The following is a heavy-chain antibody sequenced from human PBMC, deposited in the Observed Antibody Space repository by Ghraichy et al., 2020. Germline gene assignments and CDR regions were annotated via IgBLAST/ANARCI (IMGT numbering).Heavy chain of an antibody. CDR1: GFTFTNYW. CDR2: IKSDGSST. CDR3: AKASGYYDTGAYFDF. V-gene: IGHV3-74*01. Sequence: LSLTCAASGFTFTNYWMHWVRQAPGKGLVWVSRIKSDGSSTSYADSVKGRFTISRDNAKNTLYLQMNSLRAEDTAVYFCAKASGYYDTGAYFDFWGQGTLVTVSS. J-gene: IGHJ5*01. D-gene: IGHD3-16*01.